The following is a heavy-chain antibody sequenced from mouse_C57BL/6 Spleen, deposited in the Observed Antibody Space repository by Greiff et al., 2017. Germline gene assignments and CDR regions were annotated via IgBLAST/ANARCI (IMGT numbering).Heavy chain of an antibody. D-gene: IGHD1-1*01. V-gene: IGHV1-7*01. CDR3: ARSGTTVVATGYYAMDY. CDR1: GYTFTSYW. Sequence: VQLQQSGAELAKPGASVKLSCKASGYTFTSYWMHWVKQRPGQGLEWIGYINPSSGYTKYNQKFQDKATLTADKSSSTAYMQLSSLTYEDSAVYYCARSGTTVVATGYYAMDYWGQGTSVTVSS. J-gene: IGHJ4*01. CDR2: INPSSGYT.